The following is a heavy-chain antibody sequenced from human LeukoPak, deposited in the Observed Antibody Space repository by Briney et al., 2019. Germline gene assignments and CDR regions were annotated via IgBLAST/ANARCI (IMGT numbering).Heavy chain of an antibody. D-gene: IGHD5-18*01. CDR3: ARDIPGYSYGTLDY. CDR1: RYTFTRYY. Sequence: ASVKVSCKASRYTFTRYYMHWVRQAPGQGLEWMGIINPSGGSTRYAQKFQGRVTMTRDTSTSTVYMELSSLRSEDTAVYYCARDIPGYSYGTLDYWGQGTLLTVSS. V-gene: IGHV1-46*03. CDR2: INPSGGST. J-gene: IGHJ4*02.